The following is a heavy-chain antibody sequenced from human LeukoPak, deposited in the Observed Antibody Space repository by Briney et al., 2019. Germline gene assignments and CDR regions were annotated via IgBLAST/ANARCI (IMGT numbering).Heavy chain of an antibody. Sequence: ETLSLTCTVSGGSISSSSYYWGWIRQPPGKGLEWVSVIYSGGSTYYADSVKGRFTISRDNSKNTLYLQMNSLRAEDTAVYYCASRIAAAGTPRPYDYWGQGTLVTVSS. J-gene: IGHJ4*02. CDR2: IYSGGST. CDR1: GGSISSSSYY. D-gene: IGHD6-13*01. CDR3: ASRIAAAGTPRPYDY. V-gene: IGHV3-53*01.